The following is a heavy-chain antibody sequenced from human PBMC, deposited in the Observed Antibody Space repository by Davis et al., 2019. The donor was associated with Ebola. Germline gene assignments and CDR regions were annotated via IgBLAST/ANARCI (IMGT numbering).Heavy chain of an antibody. Sequence: GGSLRLSCAASGFTFSTYSMSWVRQAPGKGLEWVSSISSDSDYIYYADSAKGRFTISRDNAKNSLYLQMNSLRAEDTAVYYCARDQGGYGVWYFDLWGRGTLVTVSS. V-gene: IGHV3-21*01. CDR2: ISSDSDYI. CDR1: GFTFSTYS. D-gene: IGHD5-12*01. CDR3: ARDQGGYGVWYFDL. J-gene: IGHJ2*01.